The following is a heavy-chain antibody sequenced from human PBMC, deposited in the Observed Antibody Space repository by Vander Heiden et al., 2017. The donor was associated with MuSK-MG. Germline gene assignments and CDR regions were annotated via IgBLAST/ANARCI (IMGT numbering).Heavy chain of an antibody. D-gene: IGHD2-21*01. CDR3: ARDPRSLIGDFYEVYYFDS. Sequence: EVQLLESGGGLVQPGGPLRLSCVASGFTFSNYALSWVRQAPGKGLGWVSAISRDSGTTSYADPVKGRFTISRDNSKNTLYLQIHSLRTEDTAVYYCARDPRSLIGDFYEVYYFDSWGQGSLVTVSS. CDR1: GFTFSNYA. V-gene: IGHV3-23*01. CDR2: ISRDSGTT. J-gene: IGHJ4*02.